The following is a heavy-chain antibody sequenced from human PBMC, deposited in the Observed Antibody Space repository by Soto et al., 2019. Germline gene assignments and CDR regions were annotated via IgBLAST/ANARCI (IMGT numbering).Heavy chain of an antibody. D-gene: IGHD3-10*01. Sequence: SVKVSCKASGGTFSSFTISWVRQAPGQGLEWMGGIIPIYGTANYAQKFQDRVTIIADASTTTAYMELSSLRSEDTAIYYCAKDRRADSGSYYYYAMDVWGQGTTVTVSS. J-gene: IGHJ6*02. V-gene: IGHV1-69*13. CDR2: IIPIYGTA. CDR3: AKDRRADSGSYYYYAMDV. CDR1: GGTFSSFT.